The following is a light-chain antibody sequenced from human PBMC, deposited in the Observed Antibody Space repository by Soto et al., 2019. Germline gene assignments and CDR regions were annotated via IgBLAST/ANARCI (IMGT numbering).Light chain of an antibody. V-gene: IGKV1-39*01. CDR3: QQSHSSPPT. Sequence: DIQMTQSPSSLSASVGDRVTITCRASETINSYLNWYQQKPGKAPILLIYAASSLQSGVPSRFSGSGSGTDFTLTISSLQPEDFATYYCQQSHSSPPTFGQGTKVEIK. CDR1: ETINSY. J-gene: IGKJ1*01. CDR2: AAS.